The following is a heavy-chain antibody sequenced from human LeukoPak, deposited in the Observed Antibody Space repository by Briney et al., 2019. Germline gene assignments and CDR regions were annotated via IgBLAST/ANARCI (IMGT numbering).Heavy chain of an antibody. CDR1: GFTFSNYW. CDR3: ARAGAISLLDY. V-gene: IGHV3-7*01. Sequence: PGGSLRLSCVASGFTFSNYWMSWVRQAPGEGLEWVAQIKQDGSEKYYVDSVKGRFTISRDNAKNSLYLQMNSLRADDTAVYYCARAGAISLLDYWGPGTLVTVSS. J-gene: IGHJ4*02. CDR2: IKQDGSEK. D-gene: IGHD1-26*01.